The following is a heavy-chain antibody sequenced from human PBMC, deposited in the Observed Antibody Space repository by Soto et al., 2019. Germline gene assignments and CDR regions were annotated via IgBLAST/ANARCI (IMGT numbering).Heavy chain of an antibody. CDR1: GGSFSGYY. CDR3: ARGGTAWNYGKRGSFAPDY. Sequence: SETLSLTCAVYGGSFSGYYWSWIRQPPGKGLEWIGEINHSGSTNYNPSLKSRVTISVATSKNQFSLKLSSVTAADTAVYYCARGGTAWNYGKRGSFAPDYWGQGTLVTVSS. V-gene: IGHV4-34*01. CDR2: INHSGST. D-gene: IGHD1-7*01. J-gene: IGHJ4*02.